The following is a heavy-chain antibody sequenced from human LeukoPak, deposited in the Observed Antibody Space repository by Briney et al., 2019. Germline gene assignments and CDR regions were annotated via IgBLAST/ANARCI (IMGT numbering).Heavy chain of an antibody. CDR1: GFTVSSNY. V-gene: IGHV3-53*01. Sequence: GGSLRLSCAASGFTVSSNYMSWVRQAPGKGLEWVSVIYSGGSTYYADSVKGRFTISRDNFKNTLYLQMNSLRAEDTAVYYCARGRYSYGWCDYWGQGTQVTVSS. J-gene: IGHJ4*02. D-gene: IGHD5-18*01. CDR2: IYSGGST. CDR3: ARGRYSYGWCDY.